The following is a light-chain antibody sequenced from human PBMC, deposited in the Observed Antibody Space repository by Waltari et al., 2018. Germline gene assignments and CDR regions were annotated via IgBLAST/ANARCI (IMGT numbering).Light chain of an antibody. CDR3: QSYDSGLSGWV. J-gene: IGLJ3*02. Sequence: QSVLTQPPSVSGAPGQRVTISCTESRSNIGAHDDVHWYRQLPGTAPKLPRYDNNNRPSGVPDRFSGSRSGTSASLAITGLQAEDEADYYCQSYDSGLSGWVFGGGTKLTVL. CDR1: RSNIGAHDD. V-gene: IGLV1-40*01. CDR2: DNN.